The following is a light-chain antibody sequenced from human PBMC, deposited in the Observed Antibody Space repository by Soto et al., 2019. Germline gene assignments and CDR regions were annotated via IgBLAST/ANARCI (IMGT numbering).Light chain of an antibody. CDR1: QSVSSS. V-gene: IGKV3-20*01. CDR3: QKYGISPST. CDR2: GTS. J-gene: IGKJ1*01. Sequence: EIVLTQSPGTLSLSPGERATLSCRASQSVSSSLAWYQQKPGQAPRLLIYGTSNRATAIPDRFSGSGSGADFTLTISRLELEDFALYYCQKYGISPSTFGPGTKVDIK.